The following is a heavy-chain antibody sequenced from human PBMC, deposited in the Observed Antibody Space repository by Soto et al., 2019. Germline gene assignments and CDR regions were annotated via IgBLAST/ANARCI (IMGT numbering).Heavy chain of an antibody. D-gene: IGHD3-3*01. CDR1: GYTFTEYA. CDR2: INAGNGET. CDR3: ARSVTIFGVVSDTPFDL. Sequence: QVELVQSGTEVKKPGASVKLPCKASGYTFTEYAIHWLRQAPGHRLEGMGWINAGNGETKYSQKFQGRVTITRDTAANTAYMGLTNLTSEDTALYFCARSVTIFGVVSDTPFDLWGRGSLVSVSS. V-gene: IGHV1-3*01. J-gene: IGHJ2*01.